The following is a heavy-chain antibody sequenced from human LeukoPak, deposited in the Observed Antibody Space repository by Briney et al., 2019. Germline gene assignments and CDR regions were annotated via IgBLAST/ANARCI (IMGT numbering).Heavy chain of an antibody. V-gene: IGHV3-23*01. Sequence: PGGSLRLSCAASGFTFSSYAMSWVRQAPGKGLEWVSAISGSGGSTYYADSVKGRFTISKDNSKNTLYLQMNSLKVEDTAIYYCAKDFGRISVGPGYWGRGTLVTVSS. CDR3: AKDFGRISVGPGY. CDR2: ISGSGGST. D-gene: IGHD5/OR15-5a*01. CDR1: GFTFSSYA. J-gene: IGHJ4*02.